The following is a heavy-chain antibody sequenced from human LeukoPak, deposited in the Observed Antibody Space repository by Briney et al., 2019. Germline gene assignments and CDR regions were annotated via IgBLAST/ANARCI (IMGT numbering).Heavy chain of an antibody. V-gene: IGHV4-34*01. CDR2: INHSGST. J-gene: IGHJ6*03. Sequence: PSETLSLTCAVYGGSFSGYYWSWIRQPPGKGLEWIGEINHSGSTNYNPSLKSRVTISVDTSKNQFSLKLGSVTAADTAVYYCARHLVAGAIYYYYCMDVWGKGTTVTVSS. CDR3: ARHLVAGAIYYYYCMDV. D-gene: IGHD6-19*01. CDR1: GGSFSGYY.